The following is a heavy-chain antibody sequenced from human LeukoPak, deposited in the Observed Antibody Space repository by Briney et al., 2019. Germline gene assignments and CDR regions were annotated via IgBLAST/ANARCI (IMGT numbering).Heavy chain of an antibody. CDR3: ARGAYGDK. D-gene: IGHD4-17*01. J-gene: IGHJ4*02. CDR2: ISTQSGNT. V-gene: IGHV1-18*01. Sequence: ASVKVSCKASGYTLTSYGIKWMRQAPGQGLEWMGWISTQSGNTNYAQKVQGRLTLTTDRSTNTAYMELRSLRSDDTAVYYCARGAYGDKWGQGTMVTVSS. CDR1: GYTLTSYG.